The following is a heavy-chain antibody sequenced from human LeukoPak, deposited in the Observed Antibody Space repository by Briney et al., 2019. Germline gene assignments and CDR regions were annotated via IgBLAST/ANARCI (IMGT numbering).Heavy chain of an antibody. CDR2: IYPGDSDT. V-gene: IGHV5-51*01. D-gene: IGHD1-26*01. CDR3: ARYSGSYSQNYYYYGMDV. J-gene: IGHJ6*02. Sequence: GESLKISCKGSGYSFTSYWIGWVRQMPGKGLEWMGIIYPGDSDTRYSPSFQGQGTISADKSISTAYLQWSSLKASDTAMYYCARYSGSYSQNYYYYGMDVWGQGTTVTVSS. CDR1: GYSFTSYW.